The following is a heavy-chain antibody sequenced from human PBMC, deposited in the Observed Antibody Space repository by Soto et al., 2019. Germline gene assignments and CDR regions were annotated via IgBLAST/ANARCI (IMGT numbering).Heavy chain of an antibody. CDR2: IYYSGST. J-gene: IGHJ3*02. D-gene: IGHD3-10*01. V-gene: IGHV4-61*08. CDR3: ARVWGGAFDI. Sequence: SETLSLTCTVSGASVSSGAHYWSWVRQHPGKGLEWIGYIYYSGSTNYNPSLKSRVTISVDTSKNQFSLKLSSVTAADTAGYYCARVWGGAFDIWGQGTMVTVSS. CDR1: GASVSSGAHY.